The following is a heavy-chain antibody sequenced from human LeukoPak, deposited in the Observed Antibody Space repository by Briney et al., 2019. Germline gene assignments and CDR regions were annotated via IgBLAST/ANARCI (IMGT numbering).Heavy chain of an antibody. Sequence: SETLSLTCTVSGGSISSYYWSWIRQPAGKGLEWIGRIYTSGSTNYNPSLKSRVTISVDTSKNQFSLKLSSVTAADTAVYYCARRYCTNGVCYLFDYWGQGTLVTVSS. CDR3: ARRYCTNGVCYLFDY. CDR2: IYTSGST. D-gene: IGHD2-8*01. V-gene: IGHV4-4*07. J-gene: IGHJ4*02. CDR1: GGSISSYY.